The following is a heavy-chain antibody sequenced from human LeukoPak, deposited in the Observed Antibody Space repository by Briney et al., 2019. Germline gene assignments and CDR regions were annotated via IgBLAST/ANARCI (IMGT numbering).Heavy chain of an antibody. CDR2: IIPILGIA. V-gene: IGHV1-69*04. J-gene: IGHJ5*02. CDR3: AKDLHGSDIRTYDP. CDR1: GGTFSSYT. D-gene: IGHD3-10*01. Sequence: GSSVKVSCKASGGTFSSYTISWVRQAPGQGLEWMGRIIPILGIANYAQKFQGRVTITADKSTSTAYMELSSLRSEDTAVYYCAKDLHGSDIRTYDPWGQGTLVTVSS.